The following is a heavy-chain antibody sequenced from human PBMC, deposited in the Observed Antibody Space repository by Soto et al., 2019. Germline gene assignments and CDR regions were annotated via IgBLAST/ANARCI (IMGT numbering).Heavy chain of an antibody. CDR2: ISGSGGST. Sequence: GGSLRLSCAASGFTFSSYAMSWVRQAPGKGLEWVSAISGSGGSTYYADSVKGRFTISRDNSKNTLYLQMNSLRAEDTAVYYCAKDHLRLPTYYYYYMDVWGKGTTVTVSS. D-gene: IGHD5-12*01. J-gene: IGHJ6*03. V-gene: IGHV3-23*01. CDR1: GFTFSSYA. CDR3: AKDHLRLPTYYYYYMDV.